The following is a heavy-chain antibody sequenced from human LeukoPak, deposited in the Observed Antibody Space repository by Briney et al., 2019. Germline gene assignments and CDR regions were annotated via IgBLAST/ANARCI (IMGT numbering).Heavy chain of an antibody. V-gene: IGHV4-30-4*08. CDR3: ARVDPSNDYFDY. CDR2: IYYSGST. Sequence: SQTLSLTCTVSGGSISSGDYYWSWIRQPPGKGLEWIGYIYYSGSTYYNPSLKSRVTISVDTSKNQFSLKLSSVTAADTAVYYCARVDPSNDYFDYWGQRTLVTVSS. J-gene: IGHJ4*02. CDR1: GGSISSGDYY. D-gene: IGHD4-11*01.